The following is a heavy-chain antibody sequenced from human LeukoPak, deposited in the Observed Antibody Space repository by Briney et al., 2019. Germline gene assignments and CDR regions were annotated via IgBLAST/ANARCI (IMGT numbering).Heavy chain of an antibody. J-gene: IGHJ5*02. D-gene: IGHD2-2*01. V-gene: IGHV3-7*01. CDR3: ARDDCSSISCYHNWFDP. Sequence: GGYLSRSGAASGFTFSSYWMSWVRQAPGKGLEWVANIKQDGSEKYYVDSVKGRFTISRDNAKNSLYLQMNSLRAEDTAVYYCARDDCSSISCYHNWFDPWGQGTLVTVSS. CDR1: GFTFSSYW. CDR2: IKQDGSEK.